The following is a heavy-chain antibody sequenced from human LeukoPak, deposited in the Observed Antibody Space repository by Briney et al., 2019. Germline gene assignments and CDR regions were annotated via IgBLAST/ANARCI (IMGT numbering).Heavy chain of an antibody. CDR1: GGTFSSYA. J-gene: IGHJ4*02. CDR3: ARVFFSTNWYLFDH. V-gene: IGHV1-69*06. CDR2: IIPIFGTA. D-gene: IGHD2-8*01. Sequence: ASVKVSCKASGGTFSSYAISWVRQAPGQGLEWMGGIIPIFGTANYAQKFQGRVTITADKSTSTAYMELSSLRSEDTAVYYCARVFFSTNWYLFDHWGQGTLVTVS.